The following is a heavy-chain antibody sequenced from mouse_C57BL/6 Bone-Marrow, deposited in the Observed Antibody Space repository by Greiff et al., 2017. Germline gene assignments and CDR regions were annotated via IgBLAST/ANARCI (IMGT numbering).Heavy chain of an antibody. J-gene: IGHJ2*01. CDR2: ISSGGSYT. CDR1: GFTFSSYG. V-gene: IGHV5-6*01. Sequence: EVQGVESGGDLVKPGGSLKLSCAASGFTFSSYGMSWVRQTPDKRLEWVATISSGGSYTYYPDSVKGRFTISRDNAKNTLYLQMSSLKSEDTAMYYCARHKWGQGTTLTVSS. CDR3: ARHK.